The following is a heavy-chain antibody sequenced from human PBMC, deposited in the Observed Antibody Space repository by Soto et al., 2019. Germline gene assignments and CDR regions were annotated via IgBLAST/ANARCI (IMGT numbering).Heavy chain of an antibody. CDR1: GASVSSYF. J-gene: IGHJ6*02. Sequence: SETLSLTCTVSGASVSSYFWSWVRQPPGKGLEWIGYICNSGRTNYNPSLKSRVTISLDTSDNDFSLRLTSLTAADTAVYYCARVHSGWSSGHGLDVWGQGTTVTVSS. CDR2: ICNSGRT. CDR3: ARVHSGWSSGHGLDV. D-gene: IGHD6-19*01. V-gene: IGHV4-59*02.